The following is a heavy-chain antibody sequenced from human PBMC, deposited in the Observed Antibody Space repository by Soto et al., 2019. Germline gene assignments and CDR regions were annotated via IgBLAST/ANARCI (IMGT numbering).Heavy chain of an antibody. Sequence: EVRLLESGGGLRQPGGSLRLSCSASGFTFKNYAMTWVRQAPGKGLVWVSSISGSSASTYYADSVMGRFTISRDNSKKTLYLQMNSLRADDTALYYGAKRSDIVVVLSSGVDVWSQATTVIVSS. CDR2: ISGSSAST. J-gene: IGHJ6*02. V-gene: IGHV3-23*01. CDR3: AKRSDIVVVLSSGVDV. D-gene: IGHD2-2*01. CDR1: GFTFKNYA.